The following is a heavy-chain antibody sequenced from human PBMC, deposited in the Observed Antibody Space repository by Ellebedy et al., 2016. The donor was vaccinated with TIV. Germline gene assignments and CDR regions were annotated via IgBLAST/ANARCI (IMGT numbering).Heavy chain of an antibody. CDR2: ISGSGGST. Sequence: GESLKISCAASGFTFSSYWMSWVRQAPGKGLEWVSAISGSGGSTYYADSVKGRFTISRDNAKNSLYLQMNSLRAEDMALYYCAKGDTAMVKGAEYFQHWGQGTLVTVSS. V-gene: IGHV3-23*01. D-gene: IGHD5-18*01. CDR3: AKGDTAMVKGAEYFQH. CDR1: GFTFSSYW. J-gene: IGHJ1*01.